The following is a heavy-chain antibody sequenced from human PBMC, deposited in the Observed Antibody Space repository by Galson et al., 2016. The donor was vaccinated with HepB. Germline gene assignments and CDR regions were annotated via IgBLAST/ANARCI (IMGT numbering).Heavy chain of an antibody. D-gene: IGHD6-19*01. CDR3: ASGTVAGADYFDY. CDR2: INPSGGRA. V-gene: IGHV1-46*01. Sequence: SVKVSCKASGYTFTNYYVHWVRQAPGQGLEWMGIINPSGGRATYAQKFQGRITMTGDTSTSTVYMELSSLRSEDTAVYYWASGTVAGADYFDYRGQGTLVTVSS. J-gene: IGHJ4*02. CDR1: GYTFTNYY.